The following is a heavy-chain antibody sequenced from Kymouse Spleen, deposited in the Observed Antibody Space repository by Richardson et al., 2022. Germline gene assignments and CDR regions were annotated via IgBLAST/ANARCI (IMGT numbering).Heavy chain of an antibody. J-gene: IGHJ4*02. CDR2: TYYRSKWYN. CDR3: ARGPIL**YQPRRRL*L. Sequence: QVQLQQSGPGLVKPSQTLSLTCAISGDSVSSNSAAWNWIRQSPSRGLEWLGRTYYRSKWYNDYAVSVKSRITINPDTSKNQFSLQLNSVTPEDTAVYYCARGPIL**YQPRRRL*LLGPGNPGHRLL. V-gene: IGHV6-1*01. D-gene: IGHD2-2*02. CDR1: GDSVSSNSAA.